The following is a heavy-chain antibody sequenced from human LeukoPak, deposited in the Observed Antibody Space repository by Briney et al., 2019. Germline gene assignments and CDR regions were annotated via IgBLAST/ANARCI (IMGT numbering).Heavy chain of an antibody. CDR1: GFTFSSYG. CDR3: ARATMVRGVKWFFDY. D-gene: IGHD3-10*01. CDR2: ISGSGGST. J-gene: IGHJ4*02. V-gene: IGHV3-23*01. Sequence: GGSLRLSCAASGFTFSSYGMSWVRQAPGKGLEWVSAISGSGGSTYYADSVKGRFTISRDNAKNTLYLQMNSLRAEDTAVYYCARATMVRGVKWFFDYWGQGTLVTVSS.